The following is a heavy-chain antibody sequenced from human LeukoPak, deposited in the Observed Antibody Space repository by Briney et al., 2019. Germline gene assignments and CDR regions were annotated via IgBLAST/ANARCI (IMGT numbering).Heavy chain of an antibody. J-gene: IGHJ3*02. CDR1: GGSISSSSYY. CDR3: ARRFGSGSYPHGFDI. V-gene: IGHV4-39*07. Sequence: SETLSLTCTVSGGSISSSSYYWGWIRQPPGKGLEWIGSIYYSGSTYYNPSLKSRVTISVDTSKNQFSLRLSSVTAADTAVYYCARRFGSGSYPHGFDIWGQGTMVTVSS. CDR2: IYYSGST. D-gene: IGHD3-10*01.